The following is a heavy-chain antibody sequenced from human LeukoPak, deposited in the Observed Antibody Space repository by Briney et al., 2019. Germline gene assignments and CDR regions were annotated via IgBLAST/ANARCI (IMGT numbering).Heavy chain of an antibody. CDR1: GGSFSGYY. CDR2: INHSGST. V-gene: IGHV4-34*01. Sequence: PSETLSLTCAVYGGSFSGYYWSWIRQPPGKGLEWIGEINHSGSTNYNPSLKSRVTISVDTSKNQFSLKLSSVTAADTAVYYCARGLYSSSWSHGIWGQGTLATVSS. J-gene: IGHJ4*02. CDR3: ARGLYSSSWSHGI. D-gene: IGHD6-13*01.